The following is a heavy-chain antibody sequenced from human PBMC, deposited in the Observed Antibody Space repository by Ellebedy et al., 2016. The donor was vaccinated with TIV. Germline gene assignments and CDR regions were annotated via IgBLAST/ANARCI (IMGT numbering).Heavy chain of an antibody. D-gene: IGHD1-26*01. CDR3: ARGGYILGVTFDAFDI. CDR2: INPKTGDT. Sequence: AASVKVSCKAAGHTFSGYFIHWVRQAPGQGLEWMGRINPKTGDTNSPQHFQGRVIMTRDLSLSTAYMELHRLTSDDTATYFCARGGYILGVTFDAFDIWGHGTLVTVSS. CDR1: GHTFSGYF. V-gene: IGHV1-2*06. J-gene: IGHJ3*02.